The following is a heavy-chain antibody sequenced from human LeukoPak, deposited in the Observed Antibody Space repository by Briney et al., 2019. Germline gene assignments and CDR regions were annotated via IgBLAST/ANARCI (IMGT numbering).Heavy chain of an antibody. CDR3: ARDWGMTFNWFDP. Sequence: SETLSLTCTVSGGSISSSSYYWGWIRQPPGKGLEWIGSIYYSGSTYYNPSLRGRVTISVDTSKNQFSLKLNSVTAADTAVYYCARDWGMTFNWFDPWGQGTLVIVSS. V-gene: IGHV4-39*02. J-gene: IGHJ5*02. CDR1: GGSISSSSYY. CDR2: IYYSGST. D-gene: IGHD7-27*01.